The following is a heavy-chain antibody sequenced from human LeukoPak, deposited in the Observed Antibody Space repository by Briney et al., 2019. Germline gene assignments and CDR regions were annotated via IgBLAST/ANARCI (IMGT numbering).Heavy chain of an antibody. Sequence: GGSLRLSCVASGFPFRSYALAWVRLAAGKGLECVSVISDESETTYSDSVKGRFTISRDNSKNTIFLQMNSLRAEDTAVYFCARDRIIYGDYGDAFDIWGQGTMVTVSS. CDR2: ISDESETT. CDR1: GFPFRSYA. J-gene: IGHJ3*02. V-gene: IGHV3-23*01. D-gene: IGHD4-17*01. CDR3: ARDRIIYGDYGDAFDI.